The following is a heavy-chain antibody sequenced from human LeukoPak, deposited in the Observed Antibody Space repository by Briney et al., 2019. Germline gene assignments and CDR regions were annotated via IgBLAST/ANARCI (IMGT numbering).Heavy chain of an antibody. V-gene: IGHV2-5*02. CDR2: IYWDDDK. J-gene: IGHJ4*02. Sequence: ESGPTLVKPTQTLTLTCTFSVFSLSTSGVGVAWIRQPPGKALEWLAVIYWDDDKRYSPSLKTRLTITKDSSKNQVVLTMTNMDPVDTATYYCAHNLAWEVYFNYWGQGTLVTVSS. D-gene: IGHD1-26*01. CDR1: VFSLSTSGVG. CDR3: AHNLAWEVYFNY.